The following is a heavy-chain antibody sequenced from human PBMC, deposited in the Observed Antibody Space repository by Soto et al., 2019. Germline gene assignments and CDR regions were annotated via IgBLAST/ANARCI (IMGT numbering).Heavy chain of an antibody. Sequence: ASVKVSCKASGYTFTGYYMHWVRQAPGQGLEWMGWINPNSGGTNYAQKFQGWVTMTRDTSISTAYMELSRLRSDDTAVYYCARDEAAVNYYYGMDVWGQGTTVTVSS. J-gene: IGHJ6*02. V-gene: IGHV1-2*04. CDR1: GYTFTGYY. CDR2: INPNSGGT. D-gene: IGHD6-13*01. CDR3: ARDEAAVNYYYGMDV.